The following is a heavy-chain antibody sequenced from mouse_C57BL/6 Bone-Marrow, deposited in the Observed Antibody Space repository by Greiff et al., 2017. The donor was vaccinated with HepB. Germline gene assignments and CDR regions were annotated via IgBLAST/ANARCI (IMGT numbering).Heavy chain of an antibody. J-gene: IGHJ1*03. CDR1: GYTSTSYW. D-gene: IGHD2-10*02. V-gene: IGHV1-61*01. CDR3: ARGRYGNPTSDV. Sequence: QVQLQQPGAELVRPGSSVKLSCKASGYTSTSYWMDWVKQRPGQGLEWIGNIYPSDSETHYNQKFKDKATLTVDKSSSTAYMQLSSLTSEDSAVYYCARGRYGNPTSDVWGTGTTVTVSS. CDR2: IYPSDSET.